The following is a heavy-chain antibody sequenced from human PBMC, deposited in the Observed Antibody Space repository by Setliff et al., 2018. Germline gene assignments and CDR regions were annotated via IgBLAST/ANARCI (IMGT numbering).Heavy chain of an antibody. D-gene: IGHD3-10*01. J-gene: IGHJ6*04. CDR2: INPRTGVT. CDR3: ARGTDYHGSGSYWAKDV. V-gene: IGHV1-2*02. CDR1: GYTFTGHY. Sequence: GASVKVSCKASGYTFTGHYIHWVRQAPGQGLEWMGWINPRTGVTNYAQKFKGRVTMTRDTPITTVYMDLSSLKSDDTAVYYCARGTDYHGSGSYWAKDVWGKGTTVTVSS.